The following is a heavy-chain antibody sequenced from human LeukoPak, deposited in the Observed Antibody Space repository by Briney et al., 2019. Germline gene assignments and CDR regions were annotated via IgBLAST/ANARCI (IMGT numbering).Heavy chain of an antibody. CDR3: ARRLLWFGELTSFDY. CDR1: GGSISSYY. CDR2: IYTSGST. J-gene: IGHJ4*02. Sequence: SETLSLTCTVSGGSISSYYWSWIRQPAGKGLEWIGRIYTSGSTNYNPSLKSRVTISVDTSKNQFSLKLSSVTAADTAVYYCARRLLWFGELTSFDYWGQGTLVTVSS. D-gene: IGHD3-10*01. V-gene: IGHV4-4*07.